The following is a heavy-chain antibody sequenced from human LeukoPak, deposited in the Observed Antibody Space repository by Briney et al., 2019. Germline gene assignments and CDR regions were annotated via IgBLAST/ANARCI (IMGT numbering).Heavy chain of an antibody. CDR2: IYTSGST. J-gene: IGHJ3*02. D-gene: IGHD3-22*01. V-gene: IGHV4-4*07. CDR1: GGSISSYY. CDR3: ARDDYYDSSGCDDAFDI. Sequence: SETLSLTCTVSGGSISSYYWSWIRQPAGKGLEWIGRIYTSGSTNYNPSLKGRVTMSVDTSKNQFSLKLSSVTAADTAVYYCARDDYYDSSGCDDAFDIWGQGTMVTVSS.